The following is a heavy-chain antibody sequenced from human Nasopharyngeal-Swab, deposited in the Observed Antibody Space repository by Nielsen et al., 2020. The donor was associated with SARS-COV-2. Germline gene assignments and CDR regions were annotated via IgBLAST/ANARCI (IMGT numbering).Heavy chain of an antibody. CDR3: ARGRQGQQLVGGYWFDP. D-gene: IGHD6-13*01. V-gene: IGHV4-34*01. CDR2: INHSGST. Sequence: SETLSLTCAVYGGSFSGYYWSWIRQPPGKGLEWIGEINHSGSTNYNPSLKSRVTISVDTSKNQFSLKLSSVTAADTAVYYCARGRQGQQLVGGYWFDPWGQGTLVTVSS. CDR1: GGSFSGYY. J-gene: IGHJ5*02.